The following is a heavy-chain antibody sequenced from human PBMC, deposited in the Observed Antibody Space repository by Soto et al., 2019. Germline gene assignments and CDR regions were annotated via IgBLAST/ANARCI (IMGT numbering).Heavy chain of an antibody. CDR3: ARYRYGGRRVHYGMDV. J-gene: IGHJ6*02. D-gene: IGHD4-17*01. Sequence: QVQLVQSGAEVKKPGSSVKVSCKASGGTFSSYAISWVRQAPGQGLEWMGGIIPIFGTANYAQKFQGRVTITADESTSTAYMELSSLRSEDTAVYYCARYRYGGRRVHYGMDVWGQGTKVTVSS. V-gene: IGHV1-69*01. CDR2: IIPIFGTA. CDR1: GGTFSSYA.